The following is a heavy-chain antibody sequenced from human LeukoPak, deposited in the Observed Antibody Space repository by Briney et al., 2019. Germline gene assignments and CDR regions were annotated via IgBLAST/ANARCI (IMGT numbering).Heavy chain of an antibody. CDR3: ARETTYYDFWSGYF. J-gene: IGHJ4*02. CDR2: ISSSGSTI. V-gene: IGHV3-11*04. Sequence: PGGSLRLSCAASGFTFSDYYMSWIRQAPGKGLEWVSYISSSGSTIYYADSVKGRFTISRDNAKNSLYLQMNSLRAEDTAVYYCARETTYYDFWSGYFRGQGTLVTVSS. CDR1: GFTFSDYY. D-gene: IGHD3-3*01.